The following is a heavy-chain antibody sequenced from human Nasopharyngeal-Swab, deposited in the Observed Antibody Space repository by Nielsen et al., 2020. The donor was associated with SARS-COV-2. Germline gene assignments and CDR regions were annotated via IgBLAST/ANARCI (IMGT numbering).Heavy chain of an antibody. Sequence: GGSLRLSCAASGFTFNEYTMSWVRQAPGKGLEWVSAISSRGDYIYYAPSVKGRFTISRDDAKNSLYLQMNSLRAEDTAVYYCARDTPAMFAYWGQGTLVTVSS. CDR3: ARDTPAMFAY. J-gene: IGHJ4*02. V-gene: IGHV3-21*01. CDR1: GFTFNEYT. CDR2: ISSRGDYI.